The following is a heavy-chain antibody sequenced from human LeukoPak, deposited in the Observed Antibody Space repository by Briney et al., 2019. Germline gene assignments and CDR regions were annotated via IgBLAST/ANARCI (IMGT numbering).Heavy chain of an antibody. CDR3: ARDSLLWFGEPRGMDV. V-gene: IGHV3-72*01. Sequence: GGSLRLSCAASGFTFSDHYMDWVRQAPGKGLEWVGRIRNKANSFTTEYAASVKGRFTVSRDDSKNSLYLQMNSLKTDDTAVYYCARDSLLWFGEPRGMDVWGQGTTVTVSS. J-gene: IGHJ6*02. CDR2: IRNKANSFTT. D-gene: IGHD3-10*01. CDR1: GFTFSDHY.